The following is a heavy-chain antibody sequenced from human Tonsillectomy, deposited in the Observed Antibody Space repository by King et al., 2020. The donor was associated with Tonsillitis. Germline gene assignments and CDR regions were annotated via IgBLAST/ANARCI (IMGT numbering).Heavy chain of an antibody. V-gene: IGHV3-66*01. CDR2: IFSGGVT. J-gene: IGHJ6*03. CDR1: GFSVSGNY. D-gene: IGHD1-14*01. CDR3: AGSDYSPNPKDFYYYYMDV. Sequence: VQLVESGGGLVQPGGSLRLSCAASGFSVSGNYMNWVRQAPGKGLEWVSVIFSGGVTYYADSVKGRFTISRDISNNTLSLQMNSLRAEDTAVYFCAGSDYSPNPKDFYYYYMDVWGKGTTVTVSS.